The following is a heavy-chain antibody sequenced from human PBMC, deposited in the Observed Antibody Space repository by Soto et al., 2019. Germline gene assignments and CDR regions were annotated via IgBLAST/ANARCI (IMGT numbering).Heavy chain of an antibody. Sequence: GGSLRLSCAASGFTFSSYAMSWVRQAPGKGLEWVGRIKSEANGGTIDYSAPVKGRFTISRDDSKDTLYLQMNSLETEDTAVYYCSADVPYIDGWCDYWGQGTLVTVSS. CDR2: IKSEANGGTI. CDR3: SADVPYIDGWCDY. V-gene: IGHV3-15*01. J-gene: IGHJ4*02. D-gene: IGHD6-19*01. CDR1: GFTFSSYA.